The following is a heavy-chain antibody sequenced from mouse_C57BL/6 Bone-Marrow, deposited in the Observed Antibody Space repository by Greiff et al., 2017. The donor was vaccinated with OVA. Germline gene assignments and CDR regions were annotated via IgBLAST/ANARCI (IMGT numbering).Heavy chain of an antibody. CDR3: ARDYYGSSYYYFDY. CDR1: GFTFSDFY. V-gene: IGHV7-1*01. J-gene: IGHJ2*01. CDR2: SRNKANDYTT. D-gene: IGHD1-1*01. Sequence: EVKLVESGGGLVQSGRSLRLSCATSGFTFSDFYMEWVRQAPGKGLEWIAASRNKANDYTTEYSASVKGRFIVSRDTSQSILYLQMNALRAEDTAIYYCARDYYGSSYYYFDYWGQGTTLTASS.